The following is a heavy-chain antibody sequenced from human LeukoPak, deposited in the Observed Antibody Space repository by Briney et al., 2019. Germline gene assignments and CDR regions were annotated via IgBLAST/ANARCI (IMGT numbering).Heavy chain of an antibody. CDR3: AKDRREITFGGNWFDP. CDR2: ISYDGSNK. V-gene: IGHV3-30*18. J-gene: IGHJ5*02. D-gene: IGHD3-16*01. Sequence: GGSLRLSCAASGFTFSSYGMHWVRQAPGKGLEWVAVISYDGSNKYYADSVKGRFTISRDNSKNTLYLQMNSLRAEDTAVYYCAKDRREITFGGNWFDPWGQGTLVTVSS. CDR1: GFTFSSYG.